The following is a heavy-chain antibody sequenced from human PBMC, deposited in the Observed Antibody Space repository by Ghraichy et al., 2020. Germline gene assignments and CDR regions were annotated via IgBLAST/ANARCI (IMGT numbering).Heavy chain of an antibody. Sequence: SVKVSCKASGGTFSSYAISWVRQAPGQGLEWMGGIIPIFGTANYAQKFQGRVTITADESTSTAYMELSSLRSEDTAVYYCAREMGDGYNNGIGDAFDIWGQGTMVTVSS. V-gene: IGHV1-69*13. D-gene: IGHD5-24*01. CDR2: IIPIFGTA. J-gene: IGHJ3*02. CDR3: AREMGDGYNNGIGDAFDI. CDR1: GGTFSSYA.